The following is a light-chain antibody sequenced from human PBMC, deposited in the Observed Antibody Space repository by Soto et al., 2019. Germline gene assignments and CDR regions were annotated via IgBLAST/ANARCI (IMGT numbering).Light chain of an antibody. CDR1: QSVSNNY. J-gene: IGKJ5*01. V-gene: IGKV3D-20*02. Sequence: EIVLTQSPDTLSLSPGERATLSCRASQSVSNNYLAWYQQKPGQAPRLLIYGASNRATGIPDRFSGSGSVTDFTLTISSLEPEDFAVYYCQQRSNWPPRITFGQGTRLEI. CDR2: GAS. CDR3: QQRSNWPPRIT.